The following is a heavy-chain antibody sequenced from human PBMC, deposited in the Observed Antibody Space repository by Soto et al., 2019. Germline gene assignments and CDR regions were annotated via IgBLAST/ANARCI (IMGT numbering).Heavy chain of an antibody. CDR3: AREAFTVSGGTSPVRGGGIDV. J-gene: IGHJ6*02. V-gene: IGHV3-53*02. CDR2: IYRDGKT. Sequence: EGQLVETGGGLIQPGGSLRLSCAASDFTVGTNYMSWVRRAPGRGLEWVSIIYRDGKTYYADSVRGRFIISRDDSKNTLELQMNSLRVEDTAIYYCAREAFTVSGGTSPVRGGGIDVWGQGTTVTVSS. CDR1: DFTVGTNY. D-gene: IGHD2-15*01.